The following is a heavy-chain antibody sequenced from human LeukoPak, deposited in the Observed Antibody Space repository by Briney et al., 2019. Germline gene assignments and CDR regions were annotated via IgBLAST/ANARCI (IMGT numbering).Heavy chain of an antibody. J-gene: IGHJ5*02. D-gene: IGHD3-22*01. CDR1: GYTFTGYY. Sequence: ASVKVSFKASGYTFTGYYMHWVRQAPGQGLELMGLSNPNSGGTNYAQKFQGRVTMTRDTSISTAYMELSRLRSDDTAVYYCARYQAPPDYYDSSGWFDPWGQGTLVTVSS. CDR2: SNPNSGGT. CDR3: ARYQAPPDYYDSSGWFDP. V-gene: IGHV1-2*02.